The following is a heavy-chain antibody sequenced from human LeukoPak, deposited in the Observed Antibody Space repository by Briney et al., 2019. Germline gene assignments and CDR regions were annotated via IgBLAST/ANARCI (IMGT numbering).Heavy chain of an antibody. J-gene: IGHJ5*02. CDR2: IYYSGST. CDR3: ARDRGFGWFDP. D-gene: IGHD3-10*01. CDR1: GGSISSGSYY. V-gene: IGHV4-61*10. Sequence: SETLSLTCTVSGGSISSGSYYWSWIRQPAGKGLEWIGYIYYSGSTNYNPSLKSRVTISVDTSKNQFSLKLSSVTAADTAVYYCARDRGFGWFDPWGQGTLVTVSS.